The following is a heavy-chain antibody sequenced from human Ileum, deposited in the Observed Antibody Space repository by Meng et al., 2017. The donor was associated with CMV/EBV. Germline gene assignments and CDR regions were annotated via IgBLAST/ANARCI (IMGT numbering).Heavy chain of an antibody. CDR1: GFSFTDTL. J-gene: IGHJ4*02. D-gene: IGHD1-7*01. V-gene: IGHV3-74*01. CDR3: ATAGNYRLDH. CDR2: IYPDGGTI. Sequence: VESGGGLVQPGVSLRLSCAASGFSFTDTLMHWVRQTPGKVLVWDSRIYPDGGTINYADSVKGRFTNSRDNAKNTLYLQMNNLRDEDTAVYYCATAGNYRLDHWGQGTLVTVSS.